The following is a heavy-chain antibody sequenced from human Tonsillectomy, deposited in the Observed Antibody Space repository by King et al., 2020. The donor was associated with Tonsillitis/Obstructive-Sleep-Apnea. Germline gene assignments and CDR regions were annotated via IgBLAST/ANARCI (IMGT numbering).Heavy chain of an antibody. CDR3: AKGNGYSNGDAFDI. Sequence: VQLVESGGGVVQPGGSLRLSCAASGFTFDDYAMHWVRQAPGKGLEWVSLISVDGGSTYYADSVKGRFTISRENSKNSLYLQMNSLRTEDTAFYYCAKGNGYSNGDAFDIWGQGTMVTVSS. CDR2: ISVDGGST. CDR1: GFTFDDYA. V-gene: IGHV3-43*02. D-gene: IGHD4-11*01. J-gene: IGHJ3*02.